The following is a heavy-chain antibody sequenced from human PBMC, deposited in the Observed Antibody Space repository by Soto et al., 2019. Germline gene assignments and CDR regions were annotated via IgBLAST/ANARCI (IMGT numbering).Heavy chain of an antibody. V-gene: IGHV1-3*01. Sequence: GASVKVSCKASGYTFTSYAMHWVRQAPGQRHEWMGWINAGNGNTKYSQKFQGRVTITRDTSASTAYMELSSLRSEDTAVYYCAREGYCSGGSCYGNDAFDIWGQGTMVTVS. CDR2: INAGNGNT. D-gene: IGHD2-15*01. J-gene: IGHJ3*02. CDR3: AREGYCSGGSCYGNDAFDI. CDR1: GYTFTSYA.